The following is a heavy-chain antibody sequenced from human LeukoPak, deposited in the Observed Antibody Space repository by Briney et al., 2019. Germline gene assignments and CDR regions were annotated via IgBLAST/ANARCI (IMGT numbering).Heavy chain of an antibody. V-gene: IGHV3-7*01. CDR3: ARIGYSSSSLDY. Sequence: GRSLRLSCAASRFTFSNYWMSWVRQAPGEGLKWVANINQDGSVKYYVDSIKGRFTISRDNAKNSVFLQMNSLRADDTAVYYCARIGYSSSSLDYWGQGTLVTVSS. J-gene: IGHJ4*02. CDR1: RFTFSNYW. D-gene: IGHD6-6*01. CDR2: INQDGSVK.